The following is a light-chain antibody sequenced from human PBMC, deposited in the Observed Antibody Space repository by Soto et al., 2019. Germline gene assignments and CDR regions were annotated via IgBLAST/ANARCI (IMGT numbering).Light chain of an antibody. CDR3: CSSAGSSGYV. CDR2: EGS. CDR1: SSDVGSYNL. Sequence: QSVLTQPASVSGSPGQSITISCTGTSSDVGSYNLVSWYQQHPGKAPKLMIYEGSKRPSGVSNRFSGSKSGNTASLTISGLQAEDEADYYCCSSAGSSGYVFGTGTKLTV. V-gene: IGLV2-23*01. J-gene: IGLJ1*01.